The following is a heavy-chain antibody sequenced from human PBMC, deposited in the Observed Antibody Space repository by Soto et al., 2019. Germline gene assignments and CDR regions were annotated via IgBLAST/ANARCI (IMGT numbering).Heavy chain of an antibody. V-gene: IGHV1-69*13. CDR2: IIPIFGTA. Sequence: SVKVSCKASGGTFSSYAISWVRQAPGQGLEWMGGIIPIFGTANYAQKFQGRVTITGDESTSTAYMELSSLRSEDTAVYYCAAWAATPYYSYYYYDMDVWGQGTTVTVSS. D-gene: IGHD2-15*01. J-gene: IGHJ6*02. CDR1: GGTFSSYA. CDR3: AAWAATPYYSYYYYDMDV.